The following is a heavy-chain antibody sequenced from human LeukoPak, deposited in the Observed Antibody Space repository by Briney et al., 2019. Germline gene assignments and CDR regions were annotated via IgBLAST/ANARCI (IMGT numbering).Heavy chain of an antibody. CDR1: GGTFTNSA. D-gene: IGHD5-12*01. CDR3: ARERCSGYDFGAGYFQCFGLDV. V-gene: IGHV1-69*04. CDR2: AIPLLDIS. Sequence: SSVKVSFKASGGTFTNSAVNWVRQAPGQGLEWMGRAIPLLDISNYAPEYQGRVTITTDKTTNTVNLEVNSLTSEDTAVYYCARERCSGYDFGAGYFQCFGLDVWGQGTTVTVS. J-gene: IGHJ6*02.